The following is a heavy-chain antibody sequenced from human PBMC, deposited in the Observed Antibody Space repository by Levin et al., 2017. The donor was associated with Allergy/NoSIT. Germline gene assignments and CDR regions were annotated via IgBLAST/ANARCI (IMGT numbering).Heavy chain of an antibody. CDR3: ATSRNGDYGRYYFDY. CDR2: IDTSAFSI. J-gene: IGHJ4*02. V-gene: IGHV3-11*01. CDR1: GFMFSTYY. D-gene: IGHD4-17*01. Sequence: GGSLRLSCAASGFMFSTYYMTWLRQAPGKGLEWISTIDTSAFSIYYANSVKGRFTISRDNDRNSLYLQMNRLRAEDTAVYYCATSRNGDYGRYYFDYWGQGTLVTVSS.